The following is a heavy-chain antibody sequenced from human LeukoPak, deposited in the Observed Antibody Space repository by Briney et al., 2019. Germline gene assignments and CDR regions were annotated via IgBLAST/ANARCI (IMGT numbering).Heavy chain of an antibody. CDR1: GFTFDTYA. CDR2: ISGSGYNS. J-gene: IGHJ6*03. Sequence: PGGSLRLSCTASGFTFDTYAMNWVRQVPGKGLEWVSGISGSGYNSYYADSVKGRFTISRDNSKNTLYLQMHSLRAEDTAVYYCARDNYCSGGSCYPSYYMDVWGKGTTVTVSS. D-gene: IGHD2-15*01. V-gene: IGHV3-23*01. CDR3: ARDNYCSGGSCYPSYYMDV.